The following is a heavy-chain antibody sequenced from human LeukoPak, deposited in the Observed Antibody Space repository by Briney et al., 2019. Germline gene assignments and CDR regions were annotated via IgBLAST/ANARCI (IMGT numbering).Heavy chain of an antibody. CDR2: ISGSGGST. J-gene: IGHJ4*02. Sequence: PGGSLRLSCAASGFTFSSYAKSWVRQAPGKGLEWFSAISGSGGSTYYADSVKGRFTISRDNSKNTLYLQMNSLRAEDTAVYYRAKDPAPNPYSGYDYHFDYWGQGTLVTVSS. V-gene: IGHV3-23*01. D-gene: IGHD5-12*01. CDR1: GFTFSSYA. CDR3: AKDPAPNPYSGYDYHFDY.